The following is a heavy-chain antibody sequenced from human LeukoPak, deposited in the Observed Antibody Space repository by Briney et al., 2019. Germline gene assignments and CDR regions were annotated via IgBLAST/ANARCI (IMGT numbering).Heavy chain of an antibody. Sequence: GGSLRLSCAASGFTFSSYSMNWVRQAPGKGLEWVSSISSSSSYIYYADSVKGRFTISRDNAKNSLYLQMNSLRAEDTAVYYCARNNRQYSSSCYDYWGQGTLVTVSS. J-gene: IGHJ4*02. CDR3: ARNNRQYSSSCYDY. CDR1: GFTFSSYS. CDR2: ISSSSSYI. V-gene: IGHV3-21*01. D-gene: IGHD6-13*01.